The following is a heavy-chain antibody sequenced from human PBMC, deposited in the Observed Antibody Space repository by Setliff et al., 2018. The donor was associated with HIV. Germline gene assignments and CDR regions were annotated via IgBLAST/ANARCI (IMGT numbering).Heavy chain of an antibody. J-gene: IGHJ5*02. V-gene: IGHV4-31*03. CDR1: GGSITSGGYY. CDR2: IYYSGST. Sequence: SETLSLTCTVSGGSITSGGYYWSWIRQHPGKGLAWVGYIYYSGSTYYNPSLKSRVSISVDTSKNQFSLKLSSVTAADTAVYYCAGCITGTTHWFDPWGQGTLVTVSS. D-gene: IGHD1-20*01. CDR3: AGCITGTTHWFDP.